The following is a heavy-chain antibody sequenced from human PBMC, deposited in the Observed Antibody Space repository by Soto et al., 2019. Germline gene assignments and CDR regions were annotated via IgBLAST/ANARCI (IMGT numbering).Heavy chain of an antibody. CDR3: ARGAWVLIGLHNYCYGMDG. Sequence: QVQLVQSGAEVKKPGSSVKVSCKASGGTFSSSAISWVRQAPGQGLEWMGGIIPIFRAADYAQRFQGRVTITADESTSTAYMELSSLRSEDTAVYYCARGAWVLIGLHNYCYGMDGWGQGTTVTVSS. CDR1: GGTFSSSA. CDR2: IIPIFRAA. V-gene: IGHV1-69*12. D-gene: IGHD2-21*01. J-gene: IGHJ6*02.